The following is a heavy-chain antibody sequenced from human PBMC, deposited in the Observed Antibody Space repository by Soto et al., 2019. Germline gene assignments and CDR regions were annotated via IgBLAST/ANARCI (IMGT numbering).Heavy chain of an antibody. D-gene: IGHD1-26*01. J-gene: IGHJ4*02. CDR3: ARGERPVWGGTAGY. CDR2: MNPNSGNT. Sequence: ASVKVSCKASGYTFTSYDINLVRQATGQGLEWMGWMNPNSGNTGYAQKFQGRVTMTRNTSISTAYMELSSLRSEDTAVYYCARGERPVWGGTAGYWGQGTLVTVSS. CDR1: GYTFTSYD. V-gene: IGHV1-8*01.